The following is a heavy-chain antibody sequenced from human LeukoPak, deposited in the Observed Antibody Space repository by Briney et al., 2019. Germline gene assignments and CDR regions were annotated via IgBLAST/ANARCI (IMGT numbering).Heavy chain of an antibody. Sequence: GASVKVSCKVSGYTLTELSMHWVRQAPGKGLEWMGGFDPEDGETIYAQKFQGRVTMTEDTSTDTAYMELSSLRSEDTAVYYCARYSGWYFSSNHELDYWGQGTLVTVSS. CDR1: GYTLTELS. V-gene: IGHV1-24*01. J-gene: IGHJ4*02. CDR2: FDPEDGET. CDR3: ARYSGWYFSSNHELDY. D-gene: IGHD6-19*01.